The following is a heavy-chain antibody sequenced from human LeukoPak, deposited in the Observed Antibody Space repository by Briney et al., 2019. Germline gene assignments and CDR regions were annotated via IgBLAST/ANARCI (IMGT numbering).Heavy chain of an antibody. V-gene: IGHV4-34*01. CDR3: ARERYRPGAYYYYYGMDV. J-gene: IGHJ6*02. CDR1: GGSFSGYY. CDR2: INHSGST. Sequence: PSETLSLTFAVYGGSFSGYYWSWIRQPPGKGLEGIGEINHSGSTNYNPSLKSRVTISVDTSKNQFSLKLSSVTAADTAVYYCARERYRPGAYYYYYGMDVWGQGTTVTVSS. D-gene: IGHD3-16*02.